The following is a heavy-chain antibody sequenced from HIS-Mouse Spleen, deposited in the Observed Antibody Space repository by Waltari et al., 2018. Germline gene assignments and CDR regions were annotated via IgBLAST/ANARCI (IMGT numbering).Heavy chain of an antibody. Sequence: QVQLVESGGGVVQPGRSLRLSCAASGFTCSSYGMHWVRQAPGRGLGWGAVIWYDGSNKYYADSVEGLFTISRDNSKTTLYLQMSSLRAEDTAVYYGAKDGGMGDYYYYGMDVWGQGTTVTVSS. CDR2: IWYDGSNK. CDR1: GFTCSSYG. V-gene: IGHV3-33*06. CDR3: AKDGGMGDYYYYGMDV. J-gene: IGHJ6*02. D-gene: IGHD3-16*01.